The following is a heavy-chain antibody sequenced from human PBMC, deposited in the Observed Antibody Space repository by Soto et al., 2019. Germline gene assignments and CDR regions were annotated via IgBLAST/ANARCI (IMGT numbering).Heavy chain of an antibody. V-gene: IGHV4-39*01. CDR2: IYYSGST. D-gene: IGHD2-15*01. J-gene: IGHJ5*02. CDR1: GGSISSSSYY. CDR3: ARRSVVAAKTRRWFDP. Sequence: SETLSLTCTVSGGSISSSSYYWGWIRQPPGKGLEWIGSIYYSGSTYYNPSLKSRVTISVDTSKNQFSLKLSSVTAADTAVYYCARRSVVAAKTRRWFDPWGQGTLVTVSS.